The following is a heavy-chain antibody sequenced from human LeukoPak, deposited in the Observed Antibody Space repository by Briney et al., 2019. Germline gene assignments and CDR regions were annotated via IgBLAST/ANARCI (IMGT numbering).Heavy chain of an antibody. Sequence: PSETLSLNCTVSGGSISSGDYYWSWIRQPPGKGLEWIGYIYYSGSTYYNPSLKSRVTISVDTSKNQFSLKLSSVTAADTAVYYCARDHPKPEGATPYDNWFDPWGQGTLVTVSS. D-gene: IGHD1-26*01. V-gene: IGHV4-30-4*08. CDR3: ARDHPKPEGATPYDNWFDP. CDR1: GGSISSGDYY. J-gene: IGHJ5*02. CDR2: IYYSGST.